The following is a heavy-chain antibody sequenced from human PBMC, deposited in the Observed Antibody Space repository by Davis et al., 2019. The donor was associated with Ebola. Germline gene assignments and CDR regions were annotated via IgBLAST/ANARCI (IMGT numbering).Heavy chain of an antibody. Sequence: GESLKISCAASGFTFNAYNMNWVRQAPGKGLEWISEISGDGGSTYYADSVKGRFTISRDNSKTTLYLQMNSLRAEDTAVYYCARERRRVPAAISFYYYYGMDVWGQGTTVTVSS. CDR2: ISGDGGST. V-gene: IGHV3-48*01. J-gene: IGHJ6*02. D-gene: IGHD2-2*02. CDR1: GFTFNAYN. CDR3: ARERRRVPAAISFYYYYGMDV.